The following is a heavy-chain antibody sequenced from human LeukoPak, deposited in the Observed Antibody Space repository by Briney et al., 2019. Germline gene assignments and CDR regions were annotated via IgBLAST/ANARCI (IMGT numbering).Heavy chain of an antibody. CDR1: GGTFSSYA. J-gene: IGHJ4*02. Sequence: GSSVKVSCKASGGTFSSYAISWVRQAPGQGLEWIGGIIPIFGTANYAQKFQGRVTITADESTSTAYMELSSLRSEDTAGYYCARGRYCSGGSCYDFGYWGQGTLVTVSS. D-gene: IGHD2-15*01. V-gene: IGHV1-69*01. CDR2: IIPIFGTA. CDR3: ARGRYCSGGSCYDFGY.